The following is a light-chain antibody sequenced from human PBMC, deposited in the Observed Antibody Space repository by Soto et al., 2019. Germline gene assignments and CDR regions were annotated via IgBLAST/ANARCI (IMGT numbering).Light chain of an antibody. CDR3: QQYSSWRWP. CDR1: QSVGTK. Sequence: IVMTPSPSNLAVSPGARDHLSCRASQSVGTKLAWYQQAPVQAPRLLIYGASNRATGVPARISGSVSGTEFTLTIASLQSEDFAVYYCQQYSSWRWPFGQRTKVDI. V-gene: IGKV3-15*01. J-gene: IGKJ1*01. CDR2: GAS.